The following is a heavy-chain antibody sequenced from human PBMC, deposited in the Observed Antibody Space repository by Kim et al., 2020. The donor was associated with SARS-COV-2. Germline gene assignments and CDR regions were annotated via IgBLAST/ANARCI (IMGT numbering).Heavy chain of an antibody. D-gene: IGHD6-19*01. CDR1: GFTFSSYA. CDR2: ISGIAANT. CDR3: ARGAVPAPPFGRYFDY. V-gene: IGHV3-23*01. J-gene: IGHJ4*02. Sequence: GGSLRLSCAASGFTFSSYAMSWVRQAPGKGLEWVSGISGIAANTYYIDSVKGRFTISRDNSGNTLYLQMNSLTAEDTAVYYCARGAVPAPPFGRYFDYWGQGTLVTVSS.